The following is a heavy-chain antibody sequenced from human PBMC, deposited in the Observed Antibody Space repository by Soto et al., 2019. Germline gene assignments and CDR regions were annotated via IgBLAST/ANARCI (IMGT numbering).Heavy chain of an antibody. CDR2: ISAYNGNT. V-gene: IGHV1-18*01. Sequence: QVQLVQSGDEVKKPGASVKVSCKASGYTFTSYGISWVRQAPGQGLEWMGWISAYNGNTNYAQKLQGRVTMTTDTSTSTAYMELRSLRSDDTAVYYCARVYRITMVRGELSEYWGQGTLVTVSS. D-gene: IGHD3-10*01. CDR1: GYTFTSYG. J-gene: IGHJ4*02. CDR3: ARVYRITMVRGELSEY.